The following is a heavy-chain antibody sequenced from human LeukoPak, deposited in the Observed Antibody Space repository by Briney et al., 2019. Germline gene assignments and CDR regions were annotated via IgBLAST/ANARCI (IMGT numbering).Heavy chain of an antibody. J-gene: IGHJ4*02. CDR2: IKPDGSEK. D-gene: IGHD6-19*01. V-gene: IGHV3-7*01. Sequence: PGGSLRLSCAGSGFTFRDYWMSWLRQAPGKGPEWVAHIKPDGSEKYYVDSVKGRFTISRDNAKNSLYLQMNSLRAEDTAVYYCARGGRAVAGTAPFDYWGQGTLVTVSS. CDR3: ARGGRAVAGTAPFDY. CDR1: GFTFRDYW.